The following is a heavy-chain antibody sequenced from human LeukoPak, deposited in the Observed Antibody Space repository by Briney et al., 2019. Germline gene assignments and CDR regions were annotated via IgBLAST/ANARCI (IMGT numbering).Heavy chain of an antibody. CDR2: IRYDGSNK. CDR3: AKSHKVRGVIEGPFDY. J-gene: IGHJ4*02. V-gene: IGHV3-30*02. Sequence: GGSLRLSCAASGFTFSSYGMHWVRQAPGKGLEWVAFIRYDGSNKYYADSVKGRFTISRDNSKNTLYLQMNSLRAEDTAVYYCAKSHKVRGVIEGPFDYWGQGTLVTVSS. CDR1: GFTFSSYG. D-gene: IGHD3-10*01.